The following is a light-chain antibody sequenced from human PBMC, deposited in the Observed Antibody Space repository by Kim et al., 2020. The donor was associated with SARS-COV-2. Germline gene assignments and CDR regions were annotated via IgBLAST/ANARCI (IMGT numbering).Light chain of an antibody. Sequence: DIQMTQSPSSLSASVGDRVTITCRASQDISRYLNWYQQKPGKAPKLLIYTASSLQSGVPSRFTGSGSDTDFTLTISSLQPEDFATYYCQQSYSASRTFGQRTKVDIK. CDR3: QQSYSASRT. CDR1: QDISRY. J-gene: IGKJ1*01. V-gene: IGKV1-39*01. CDR2: TAS.